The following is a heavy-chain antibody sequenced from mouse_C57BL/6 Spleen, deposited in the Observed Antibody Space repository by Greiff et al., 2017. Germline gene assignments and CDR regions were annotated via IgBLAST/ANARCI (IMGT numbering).Heavy chain of an antibody. CDR1: GYTFTDYE. V-gene: IGHV1-15*01. Sequence: VKLVESGAELVRPGASVTLSCKASGYTFTDYEMHWVEQTPVHGLEWIGAIDPETGGTAYNQKFKGKAILTPDKSSSTAYMELRSLTSEDSAVYYCTRGDYWGQGTTLTVSS. J-gene: IGHJ2*01. CDR3: TRGDY. CDR2: IDPETGGT.